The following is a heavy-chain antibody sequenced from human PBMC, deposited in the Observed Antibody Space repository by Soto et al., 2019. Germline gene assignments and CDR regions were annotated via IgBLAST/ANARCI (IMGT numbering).Heavy chain of an antibody. D-gene: IGHD3-9*01. CDR1: GFTFSSYA. J-gene: IGHJ5*02. CDR2: ISGSGGST. V-gene: IGHV3-23*01. Sequence: GGSLRLSCAASGFTFSSYAMSWVRQAPGKGLEWVSAISGSGGSTYYADSVKGRFTISRDNSKNTLYLQMNSLRAEDTAVYYCAKDGLKTYYDILTGYPDLYNWFDPWGQGTLVTVSS. CDR3: AKDGLKTYYDILTGYPDLYNWFDP.